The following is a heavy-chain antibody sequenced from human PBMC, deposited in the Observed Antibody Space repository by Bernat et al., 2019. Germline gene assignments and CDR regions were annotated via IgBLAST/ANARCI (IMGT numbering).Heavy chain of an antibody. Sequence: QVQLVESGGGVVQPGRSLRLSCAASGITFSSYGMHWVRQAPGKGLEWVAVIWYDGSNRYYADSVKGRFTTSRDTSKYTLYLQMNRLRAEDTAVYYCARGTWYSSSWYPSSCDQGTLVTVSS. CDR3: ARGTWYSSSWYPSS. J-gene: IGHJ5*02. CDR1: GITFSSYG. V-gene: IGHV3-33*01. D-gene: IGHD6-13*01. CDR2: IWYDGSNR.